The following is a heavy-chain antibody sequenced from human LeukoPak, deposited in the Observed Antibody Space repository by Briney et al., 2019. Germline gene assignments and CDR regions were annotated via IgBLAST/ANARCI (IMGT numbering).Heavy chain of an antibody. V-gene: IGHV3-48*01. J-gene: IGHJ4*02. Sequence: GGSLRLSCAASGFTFSSYSMMWVRQAPGKGLEWVSYISSSSTTIHYADSVKGRFTISRDNAKNSVYLQMNSLRAEDTALYYCARDSADNLDWGQGTLVTVSS. CDR3: ARDSADNLD. CDR1: GFTFSSYS. D-gene: IGHD3-9*01. CDR2: ISSSSTTI.